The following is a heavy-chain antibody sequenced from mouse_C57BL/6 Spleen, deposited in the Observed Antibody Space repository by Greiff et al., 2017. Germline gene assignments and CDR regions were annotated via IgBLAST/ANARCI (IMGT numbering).Heavy chain of an antibody. D-gene: IGHD2-4*01. CDR1: GYSFTGYY. J-gene: IGHJ2*01. CDR3: ARSDYDGNY. V-gene: IGHV1-43*01. Sequence: VQLKESGPELVKPGASVKISCKASGYSFTGYYMHWVKQSSEKSLEWIGEINPSTGGTSYNQKFKGKATLTVDKSSSTAYMQLKSLTSEDSAVYYCARSDYDGNYWGQGTTLTVSS. CDR2: INPSTGGT.